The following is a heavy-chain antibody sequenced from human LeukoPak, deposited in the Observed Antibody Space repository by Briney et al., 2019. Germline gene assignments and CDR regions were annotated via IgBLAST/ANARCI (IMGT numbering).Heavy chain of an antibody. CDR2: ISTSSSSI. V-gene: IGHV3-48*02. CDR3: ARSFDF. CDR1: GFTFSSHD. Sequence: PGGSLRLSCAASGFTFSSHDMNWVRQAPGKGLEWVSYISTSSSSIYYADSVQGRFTISRDNAKNSLYLQMNSLRDEDTAVYYCARSFDFWGQGTLVTVSS. J-gene: IGHJ4*02.